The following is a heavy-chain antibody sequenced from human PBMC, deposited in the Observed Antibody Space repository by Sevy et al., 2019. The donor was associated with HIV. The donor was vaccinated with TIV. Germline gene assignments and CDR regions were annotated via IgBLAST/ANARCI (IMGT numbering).Heavy chain of an antibody. CDR3: ARDNGHSGSLNYFDN. CDR2: IYTSGST. CDR1: GGSISSYY. J-gene: IGHJ4*02. Sequence: PSETLPLTCTVSGGSISSYYWSWIRPPAGKGLEWIGRIYTSGSTNYNPSLKSRVTMSVDTSKNQFSLKLSSVTAADTAVYYCARDNGHSGSLNYFDNWGQGTLVTVSS. D-gene: IGHD1-26*01. V-gene: IGHV4-4*07.